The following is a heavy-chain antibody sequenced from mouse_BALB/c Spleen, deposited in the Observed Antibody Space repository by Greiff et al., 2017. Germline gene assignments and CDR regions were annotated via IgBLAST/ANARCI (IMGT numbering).Heavy chain of an antibody. D-gene: IGHD1-1*01. J-gene: IGHJ3*01. CDR3: ARPTYYYGSSYWFAY. Sequence: EVHLVESGGGLVKLGGSLTLSCAASGFTFSSYYMSWVRQTPEKRLELVAAINSNGGSTYYPDTVKGRFTISRDNAKNTLYLQMSSLKSEDTALYYCARPTYYYGSSYWFAYWGQGTLVTVSA. CDR1: GFTFSSYY. V-gene: IGHV5-6-2*01. CDR2: INSNGGST.